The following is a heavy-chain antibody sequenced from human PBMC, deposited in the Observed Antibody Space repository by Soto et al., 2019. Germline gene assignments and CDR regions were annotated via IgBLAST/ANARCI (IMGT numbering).Heavy chain of an antibody. D-gene: IGHD3-3*01. J-gene: IGHJ5*02. CDR2: IYYSGSS. Sequence: SETLSLTCSVSGGSISGDYYWSWIRQSPEKGLEWIGYIYYSGSSYSNPALQSRLSMSLDTSKNQFSLKLRSVTAADTAVYYCARGVVPAAFSTHYDFCSGYRYPGFFDPWGQGTLVTVSS. V-gene: IGHV4-30-4*08. CDR1: GGSISGDYY. CDR3: ARGVVPAAFSTHYDFCSGYRYPGFFDP.